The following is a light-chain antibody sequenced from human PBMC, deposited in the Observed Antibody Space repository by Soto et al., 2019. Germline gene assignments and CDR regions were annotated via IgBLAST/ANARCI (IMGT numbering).Light chain of an antibody. CDR2: RNN. CDR1: SSNIGSNY. V-gene: IGLV1-47*01. J-gene: IGLJ1*01. CDR3: AAWDDSLSAFYV. Sequence: QSVLTQAPSASGTTWQRVTISCSGSSSNIGSNYVYWYQQLPGTAPKLLIYRNNQRPSGVPDRFSGSKSGTSASLAISGLRSEDEADYYCAAWDDSLSAFYVFGTGT.